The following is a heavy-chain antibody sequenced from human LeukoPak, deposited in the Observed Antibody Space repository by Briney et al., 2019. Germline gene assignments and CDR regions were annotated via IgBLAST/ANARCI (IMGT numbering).Heavy chain of an antibody. V-gene: IGHV3-23*01. CDR3: ARGNTGIGGIAAAVFDY. Sequence: PGGSLRLSCAASGFTFSSYAMSWVRQAPGKGLEWVSAISGSGGSTYYADSVKGRFTISRDNSKNTLYLQMSSLRAEDTVVYYCARGNTGIGGIAAAVFDYWGQGTLVTVSS. CDR2: ISGSGGST. J-gene: IGHJ4*02. D-gene: IGHD6-13*01. CDR1: GFTFSSYA.